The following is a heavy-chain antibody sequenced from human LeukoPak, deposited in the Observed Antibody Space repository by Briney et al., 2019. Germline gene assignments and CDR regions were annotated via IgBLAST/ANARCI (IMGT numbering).Heavy chain of an antibody. Sequence: SETLSLTCAVYGGSFSGYYWSWIRQPPGKGLEWIGEINHSGSTNYNPSLKSRVTISVDTSKNQFSLKLSSVTAADTAVYFCARSEGWYNAFDIWGQGTMVTVSS. J-gene: IGHJ3*02. CDR1: GGSFSGYY. CDR3: ARSEGWYNAFDI. D-gene: IGHD1-1*01. V-gene: IGHV4-34*01. CDR2: INHSGST.